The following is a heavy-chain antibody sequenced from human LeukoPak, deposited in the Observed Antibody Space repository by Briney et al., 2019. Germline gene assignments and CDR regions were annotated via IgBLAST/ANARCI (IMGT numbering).Heavy chain of an antibody. Sequence: GASVKVSCKASGYTFTGYYMHWVRQAPGQGLEWMGRINPNSGGTNYAQKFQGRVTMTRDTSISTAYMELSRLRSDDTAVYYCARGTDSSDYYSGDYWGQGTLVTVSS. D-gene: IGHD3-22*01. V-gene: IGHV1-2*06. J-gene: IGHJ4*02. CDR3: ARGTDSSDYYSGDY. CDR2: INPNSGGT. CDR1: GYTFTGYY.